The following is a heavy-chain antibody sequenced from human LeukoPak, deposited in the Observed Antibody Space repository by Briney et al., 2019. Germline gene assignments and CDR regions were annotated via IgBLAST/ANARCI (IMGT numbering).Heavy chain of an antibody. CDR2: IYHSGST. CDR3: ARHGVTNSGFIDY. CDR1: GYSISSGYY. J-gene: IGHJ4*02. Sequence: SETLSLTCTVSGYSISSGYYWGWIRQPPGKGLEWIGSIYHSGSTYYNPSLKSRVTMSVDTSKNQFSLKLSSVTAADTALYYCARHGVTNSGFIDYWGQGILVTVSS. V-gene: IGHV4-38-2*02. D-gene: IGHD4-23*01.